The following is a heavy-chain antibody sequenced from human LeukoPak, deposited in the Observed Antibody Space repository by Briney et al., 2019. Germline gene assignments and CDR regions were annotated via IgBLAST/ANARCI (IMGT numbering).Heavy chain of an antibody. CDR3: ARDGPEMATGTFDY. D-gene: IGHD5-24*01. V-gene: IGHV4-34*01. Sequence: SETLSLTCAVSGGSISSYYWSWIRQPPGKGLEWIGEINHSGSTNYNPSLKSRVTISVDTSKNQFSLKLSSVTAADTAVYYCARDGPEMATGTFDYWGQGTLVTVSS. CDR1: GGSISSYY. CDR2: INHSGST. J-gene: IGHJ4*02.